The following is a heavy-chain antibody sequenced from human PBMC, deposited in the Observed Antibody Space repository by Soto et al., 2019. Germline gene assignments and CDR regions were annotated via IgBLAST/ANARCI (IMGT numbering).Heavy chain of an antibody. CDR1: GFTFNDYS. Sequence: EVQLVESGGGLVQPGRSLRLSCAASGFTFNDYSMNWVRQAPGKGLEWVSGITWSSGKTAYADSVKGRFTISRDNAKNHLYVQMNSLRAEDTALYYCVKDVRYRTRNPRLLGYYWGQGTLVGVSS. CDR2: ITWSSGKT. V-gene: IGHV3-9*01. D-gene: IGHD1-26*01. J-gene: IGHJ4*02. CDR3: VKDVRYRTRNPRLLGYY.